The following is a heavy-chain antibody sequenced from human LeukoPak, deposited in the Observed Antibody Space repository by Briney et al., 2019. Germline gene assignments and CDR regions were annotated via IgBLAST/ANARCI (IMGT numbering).Heavy chain of an antibody. Sequence: PGGSLRLSCAASGFTFSSYAMHWVRQAPGKGLEWVAVISYDGSNKYYADSVKGRFTISRDNSKNTLYLQMNSLRAEDTAVYYCARVRCGGDCAEYSQHWGQGTLVTVSS. CDR1: GFTFSSYA. V-gene: IGHV3-30*04. CDR2: ISYDGSNK. J-gene: IGHJ1*01. D-gene: IGHD2-21*02. CDR3: ARVRCGGDCAEYSQH.